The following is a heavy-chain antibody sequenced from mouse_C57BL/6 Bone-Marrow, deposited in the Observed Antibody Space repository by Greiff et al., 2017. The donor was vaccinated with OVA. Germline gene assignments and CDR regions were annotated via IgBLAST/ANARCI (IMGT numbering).Heavy chain of an antibody. V-gene: IGHV14-4*01. Sequence: EVKLQESGAELVRPGASVKLSCTASGFNIKDDYMHWVKQRPEQGLEWIGWIDPENGDTEYASKFQGKATITADTSSNTAYLQLSSLTSEDTAVYYCTRGSSDQAWFAYWGQGTLVTVSA. CDR3: TRGSSDQAWFAY. J-gene: IGHJ3*01. D-gene: IGHD3-2*02. CDR1: GFNIKDDY. CDR2: IDPENGDT.